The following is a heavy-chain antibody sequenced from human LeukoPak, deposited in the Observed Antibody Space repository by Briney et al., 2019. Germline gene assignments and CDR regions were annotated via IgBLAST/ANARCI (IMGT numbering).Heavy chain of an antibody. D-gene: IGHD2-15*01. J-gene: IGHJ4*02. V-gene: IGHV1-46*01. CDR2: INPSGGRT. CDR1: GYIFINYY. CDR3: TYCSGGTCYPD. Sequence: ASVKVSCKASGYIFINYYIYWVRQAPGQGLEWMGLINPSGGRTGYAQSFQGRVTMTRDMSTSTVYLELGSLRSEDTAVYYCTYCSGGTCYPDWGQGTLVTVSS.